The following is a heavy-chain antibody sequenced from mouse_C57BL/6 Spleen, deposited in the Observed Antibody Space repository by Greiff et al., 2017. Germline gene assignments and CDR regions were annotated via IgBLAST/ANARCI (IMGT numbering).Heavy chain of an antibody. CDR1: GYTFTSYW. CDR2: INPSNGGT. V-gene: IGHV1-53*01. CDR3: ARSSYSNYEAMDY. J-gene: IGHJ4*01. D-gene: IGHD2-5*01. Sequence: QVQLQQPGTELVKPGASVKLSCKASGYTFTSYWMHWVKQRPGQGLEWIGNINPSNGGTNYNEKFKSKATLTVDKSSSTAYMQLSSLTSDDSAVYYCARSSYSNYEAMDYWGQGTSVTVSS.